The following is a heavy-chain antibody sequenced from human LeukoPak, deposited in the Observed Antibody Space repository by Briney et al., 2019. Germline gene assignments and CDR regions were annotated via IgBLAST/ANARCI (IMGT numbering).Heavy chain of an antibody. J-gene: IGHJ5*02. Sequence: PSETLSLTCPVSGCSMSSYYWSWIRQPPGKGLEWIGYVYYSGSTNYNPSLKSRVTISVDTSKNQFSLKLSSVTAADTAVYYCARGAAPGIRSWFDPWGQGTLVTVSS. V-gene: IGHV4-59*08. CDR1: GCSMSSYY. CDR2: VYYSGST. D-gene: IGHD6-13*01. CDR3: ARGAAPGIRSWFDP.